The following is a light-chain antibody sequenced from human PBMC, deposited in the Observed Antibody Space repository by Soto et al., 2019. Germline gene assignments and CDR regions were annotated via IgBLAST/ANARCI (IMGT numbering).Light chain of an antibody. Sequence: QSALTQPASVSGSRGQSITISCTGTSSDVGGYNSVSWYQQYPGKAPKLMIYEVSNRPSGVSNRFSGSKSGNTASLTISGLQVEDEAGYYCSSYTTSSTLLYIFGTGTKLTVL. V-gene: IGLV2-14*01. CDR3: SSYTTSSTLLYI. J-gene: IGLJ1*01. CDR2: EVS. CDR1: SSDVGGYNS.